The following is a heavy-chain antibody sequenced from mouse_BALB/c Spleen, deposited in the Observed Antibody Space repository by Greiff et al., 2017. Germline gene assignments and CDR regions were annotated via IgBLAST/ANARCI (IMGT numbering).Heavy chain of an antibody. CDR2: ISYSGST. CDR3: ARGAARATVAY. J-gene: IGHJ3*01. Sequence: VQLKESGPGLVKPSQSLSLTCTVTGYSITSDYAWNWIRQFPGNKLEWMGYISYSGSTSYNPSLKSRISITRDTSKNQFSLQLNSVTTEDTATYYCARGAARATVAYWGQGTLVTVSA. V-gene: IGHV3-2*02. D-gene: IGHD3-1*01. CDR1: GYSITSDYA.